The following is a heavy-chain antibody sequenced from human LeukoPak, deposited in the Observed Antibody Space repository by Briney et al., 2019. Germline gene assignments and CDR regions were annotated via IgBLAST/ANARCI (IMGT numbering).Heavy chain of an antibody. CDR3: ARLHMDTTPFLY. D-gene: IGHD5-18*01. V-gene: IGHV5-51*01. CDR1: GYRFTSYW. CDR2: IYPGDSDT. J-gene: IGHJ4*02. Sequence: GESLKISCQGSGYRFTSYWLAWVRQLPGEGLERMGTIYPGDSDTRYSPYFQGQVTISVDKSVSTAYLQWSSLKASDNAVYYCARLHMDTTPFLYWGQGTLVTVSS.